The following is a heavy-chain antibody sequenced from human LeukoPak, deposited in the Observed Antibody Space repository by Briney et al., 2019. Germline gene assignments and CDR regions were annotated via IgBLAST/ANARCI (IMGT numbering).Heavy chain of an antibody. CDR3: ASCVYYYDSSGLDY. CDR1: GFTSSDYY. D-gene: IGHD3-22*01. Sequence: GGSLRLSCAASGFTSSDYYMSWIRQAPGKGLEWVSYISSSGSTIYYADSVKGRFTISRDNAKNSLYLQMNSLRAEDTAVYYCASCVYYYDSSGLDYWGQGTLVTVSS. J-gene: IGHJ4*02. V-gene: IGHV3-11*01. CDR2: ISSSGSTI.